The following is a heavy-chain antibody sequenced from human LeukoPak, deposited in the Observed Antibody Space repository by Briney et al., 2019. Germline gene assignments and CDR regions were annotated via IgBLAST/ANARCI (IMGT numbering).Heavy chain of an antibody. V-gene: IGHV4-59*08. J-gene: IGHJ4*02. CDR3: VRRDNSGWNYFDY. Sequence: SETLSLTCTVSGDSVNSHYWSWIRQPPGKGLEWIGDIYYSGSTKYKPSLRSRVTISVDTSKNHTSLQLSSVLAADTAIYYCVRRDNSGWNYFDYWGQGILVTVSS. CDR2: IYYSGST. D-gene: IGHD5-12*01. CDR1: GDSVNSHY.